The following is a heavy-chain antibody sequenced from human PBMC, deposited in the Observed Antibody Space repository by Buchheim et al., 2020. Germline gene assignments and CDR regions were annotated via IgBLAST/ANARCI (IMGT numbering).Heavy chain of an antibody. V-gene: IGHV4-4*02. CDR2: IYHSGST. Sequence: QVQLQESGPGLVKPSGTLSLACAVSGGSISSSNWWSWVRQPPGKGLEWTGEIYHSGSTNYNPSLKSRVTISEDKCKNQISLKLSSVTAADTAVYYCARVVLLVGGLYYFDYWGQGTL. D-gene: IGHD2-15*01. CDR1: GGSISSSNW. CDR3: ARVVLLVGGLYYFDY. J-gene: IGHJ4*02.